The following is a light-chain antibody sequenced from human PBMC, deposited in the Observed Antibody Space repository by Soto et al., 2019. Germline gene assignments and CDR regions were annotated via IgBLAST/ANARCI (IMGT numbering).Light chain of an antibody. CDR2: DVT. V-gene: IGLV2-11*01. CDR1: SNDVGNYKY. CDR3: CSYGLFSNFLV. Sequence: QSVLTQPRSVSGSPGESVTISCTGTSNDVGNYKYVSWYQQYPGKAPKLVIFDVTERPSGVPARFSASKFDNTASLTISVLQAEDEAYYFCCSYGLFSNFLVLVTGSKVTV. J-gene: IGLJ1*01.